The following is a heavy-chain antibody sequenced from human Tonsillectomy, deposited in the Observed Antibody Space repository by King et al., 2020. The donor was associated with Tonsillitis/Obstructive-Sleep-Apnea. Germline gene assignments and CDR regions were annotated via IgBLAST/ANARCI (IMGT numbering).Heavy chain of an antibody. Sequence: VQLVESGGALLQPGGSLRLSCAASGFTFSNYAMSWVRQAPGKGLEWVSAISGNGVSRSYADSVKGRFTISRDNSKNTLYLQMNSLRAEDTAVYYCANRNYYGSGSYFYYFDYWGQGTLVTVSS. CDR2: ISGNGVSR. J-gene: IGHJ4*02. CDR1: GFTFSNYA. V-gene: IGHV3-23*04. CDR3: ANRNYYGSGSYFYYFDY. D-gene: IGHD3-10*01.